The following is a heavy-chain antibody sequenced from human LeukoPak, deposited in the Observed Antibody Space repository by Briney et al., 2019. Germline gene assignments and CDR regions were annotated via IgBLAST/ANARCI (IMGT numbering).Heavy chain of an antibody. V-gene: IGHV1-2*02. CDR3: ARRAYCSSTSCLGPDAFDI. CDR2: INPNSGGT. CDR1: GYTFTGYY. D-gene: IGHD2-2*01. J-gene: IGHJ3*02. Sequence: ASVTVSFTASGYTFTGYYMHWVRQAPGQGLEWMGWINPNSGGTNYAQKFQGRVTMTRDTSISTAYMELSSLRSEDTAVYYCARRAYCSSTSCLGPDAFDIWGQGTMVTVSS.